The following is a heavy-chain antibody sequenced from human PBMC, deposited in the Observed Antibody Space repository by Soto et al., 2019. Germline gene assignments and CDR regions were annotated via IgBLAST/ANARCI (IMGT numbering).Heavy chain of an antibody. CDR1: GGSISSGGYS. Sequence: PSEILSLTCAVSGGSISSGGYSWSWIRQPPGKGLEWIGYIYHSGSTYYNPSLKSRVTISVDTSKNQSSLKLTSVTAADTAVYYCARDKITGLFDYWGQGTLVTVSS. V-gene: IGHV4-30-2*01. CDR3: ARDKITGLFDY. J-gene: IGHJ4*02. D-gene: IGHD2-8*02. CDR2: IYHSGST.